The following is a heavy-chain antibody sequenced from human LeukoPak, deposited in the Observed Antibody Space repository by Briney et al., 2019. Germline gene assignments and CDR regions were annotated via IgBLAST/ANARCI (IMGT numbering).Heavy chain of an antibody. CDR3: ARDRHVPGLYYYYMDV. Sequence: PGGSLRLSCAASGFTFNNYYMNWVRQAPGKGLEWVANIKEDGSEKYYVDFVKGRFTISRDNANNSLYLQMNSLRPEDTAVYFCARDRHVPGLYYYYMDVWGKGTTVTVSS. D-gene: IGHD6-6*01. CDR1: GFTFNNYY. V-gene: IGHV3-7*01. J-gene: IGHJ6*03. CDR2: IKEDGSEK.